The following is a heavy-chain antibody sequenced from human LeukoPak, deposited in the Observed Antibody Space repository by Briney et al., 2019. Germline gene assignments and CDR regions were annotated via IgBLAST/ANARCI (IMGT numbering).Heavy chain of an antibody. D-gene: IGHD3-22*01. Sequence: PGGSLRLSFAASGYTFSSYSINWVRQAPGKGLEWVSSISVRSNYIYYADSVRGRFRISRDDARDSLYLQMNSLRAEDTAVYYCVKLRRNSDTSGFYFYYIFGGREPLVPVSS. J-gene: IGHJ4*02. V-gene: IGHV3-21*01. CDR1: GYTFSSYS. CDR2: ISVRSNYI. CDR3: VKLRRNSDTSGFYFYYIF.